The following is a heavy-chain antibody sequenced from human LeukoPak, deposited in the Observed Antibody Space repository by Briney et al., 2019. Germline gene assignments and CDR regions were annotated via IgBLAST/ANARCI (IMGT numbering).Heavy chain of an antibody. V-gene: IGHV3-30*02. Sequence: GGSLRLSCAAFGFTFSSYGMHWVRQVPGKGLEWVAFIRCDESNQYYAESVKGRFTISRDNSKNTLYLQMNSLRPEDTAVYYCAKDIAVAGTMMSGGDYWGQGTLVTVSS. D-gene: IGHD6-19*01. CDR1: GFTFSSYG. CDR2: IRCDESNQ. J-gene: IGHJ4*02. CDR3: AKDIAVAGTMMSGGDY.